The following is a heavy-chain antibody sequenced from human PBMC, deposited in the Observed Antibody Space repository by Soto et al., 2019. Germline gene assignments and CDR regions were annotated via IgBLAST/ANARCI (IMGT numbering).Heavy chain of an antibody. CDR1: GGSISSGGYY. CDR3: ARLTCSNTRCLKLNGFDI. CDR2: IYYSGST. J-gene: IGHJ3*02. Sequence: SETLSLTCTVSGGSISSGGYYWSWIRQHPGKGLEWIGYIYYSGSTYYNQSLKSRVTISVDTSKNQFSLKLSSVTAADTAVYYCARLTCSNTRCLKLNGFDIWGQGTMVTVSS. V-gene: IGHV4-31*03. D-gene: IGHD2-2*01.